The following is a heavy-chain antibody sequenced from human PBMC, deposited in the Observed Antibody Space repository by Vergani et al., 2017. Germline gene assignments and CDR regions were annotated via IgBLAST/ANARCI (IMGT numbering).Heavy chain of an antibody. V-gene: IGHV1-3*01. Sequence: QVQLVQSGAEVKKPGASVKVSCKASAYTFTSYAMHWVRQAPGQRLEWMGWINAGNGNTKYSQKFQGRVTITRDTSASTAYMELSSLRSEDTAVYYCARIRDYYDSSGPRDDAFDIWGQGTMVTVSS. CDR3: ARIRDYYDSSGPRDDAFDI. J-gene: IGHJ3*02. CDR2: INAGNGNT. D-gene: IGHD3-22*01. CDR1: AYTFTSYA.